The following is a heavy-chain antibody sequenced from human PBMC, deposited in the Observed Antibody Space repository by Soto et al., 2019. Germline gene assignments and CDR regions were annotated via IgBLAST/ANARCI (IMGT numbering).Heavy chain of an antibody. CDR3: AKDHGSSSWFDP. CDR1: GFTFSIYA. CDR2: ISGSGGST. Sequence: GGSLRLSCAASGFTFSIYAMSWFRQAPGKGLEWVSAISGSGGSTYYADSVKGRFTISRDNSKNTLYLQMNSLRAEDTAVYYCAKDHGSSSWFDPWGQGTLVTVSS. J-gene: IGHJ5*02. V-gene: IGHV3-23*01. D-gene: IGHD6-6*01.